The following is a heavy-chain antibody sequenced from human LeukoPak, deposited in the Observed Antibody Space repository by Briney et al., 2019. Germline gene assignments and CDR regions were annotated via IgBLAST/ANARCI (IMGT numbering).Heavy chain of an antibody. CDR3: ARGHLVVRGVVDY. Sequence: GGSLRLSCAASAFIFSSYGMHWVRQAPGDRLEYVSSISSDGGSTYYANSVKGRFTISRDNSKNTLYFQMGSLRAEDMAVYYCARGHLVVRGVVDYWGQGTLVTVSS. CDR1: AFIFSSYG. J-gene: IGHJ4*02. CDR2: ISSDGGST. D-gene: IGHD3-10*01. V-gene: IGHV3-64*01.